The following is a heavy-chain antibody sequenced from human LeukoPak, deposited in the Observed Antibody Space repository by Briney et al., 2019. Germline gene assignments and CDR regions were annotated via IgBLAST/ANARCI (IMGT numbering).Heavy chain of an antibody. CDR1: GGTFSSYA. D-gene: IGHD2-2*01. Sequence: SVKVSCKASGGTFSSYAISWVRQAPGQGLEWMGGIIPIFGTANYAQMFQGRVTITTDESTSTAYMELSSLRSEDTAVYYCASGIVVVPAAIFHYFDYWGQGTLVTVSS. J-gene: IGHJ4*02. CDR2: IIPIFGTA. V-gene: IGHV1-69*05. CDR3: ASGIVVVPAAIFHYFDY.